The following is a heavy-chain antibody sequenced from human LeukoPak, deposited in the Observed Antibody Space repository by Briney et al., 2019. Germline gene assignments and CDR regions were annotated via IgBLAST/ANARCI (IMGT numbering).Heavy chain of an antibody. Sequence: GGSLRLSCAATGFDFDEYGMSWVRQTAEKGLEWVSGINWNGGTTGYAGSVKGRFTVSRDNAKNSLYLQMNNLRAEDTGLYYCARDLGSGRGSLGADWGQGTLVTVSS. CDR1: GFDFDEYG. CDR2: INWNGGTT. J-gene: IGHJ4*02. V-gene: IGHV3-20*04. D-gene: IGHD3-10*01. CDR3: ARDLGSGRGSLGAD.